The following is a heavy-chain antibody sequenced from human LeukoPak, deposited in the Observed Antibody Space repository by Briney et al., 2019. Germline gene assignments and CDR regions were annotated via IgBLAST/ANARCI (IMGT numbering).Heavy chain of an antibody. Sequence: SETLSLTCAVYGGSFSGYYWSWLRQPPGKGLEWIGEINHSGRTNYNPSLKSRITISVDTSKNQFSLELTSVTAADTAVYYCARGTDIVATAGGFNFDYWGQGTLVTVSS. J-gene: IGHJ4*02. V-gene: IGHV4-34*01. CDR2: INHSGRT. CDR3: ARGTDIVATAGGFNFDY. CDR1: GGSFSGYY. D-gene: IGHD5-12*01.